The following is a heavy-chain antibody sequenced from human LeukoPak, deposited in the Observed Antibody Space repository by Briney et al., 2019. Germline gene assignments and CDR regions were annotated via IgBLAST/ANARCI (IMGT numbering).Heavy chain of an antibody. CDR1: GFTFSGFW. Sequence: GGSLRLSCAVSGFTFSGFWMSWVRQAPGKGLEWGANINQDGTERYYVDSVKGRFTISRDNAKSSLYLQMNSLRVEDPAVYYCARDQVGPEDWGQGTLVTVSS. D-gene: IGHD1-26*01. J-gene: IGHJ4*02. V-gene: IGHV3-7*01. CDR3: ARDQVGPED. CDR2: INQDGTER.